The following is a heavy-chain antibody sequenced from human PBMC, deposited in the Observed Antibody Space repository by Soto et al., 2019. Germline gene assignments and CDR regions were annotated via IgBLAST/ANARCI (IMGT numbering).Heavy chain of an antibody. CDR2: INPNRGRT. Sequence: QVQLVQSGAEVKKPGASVKVSCKASGYAFSQFYIHWMRQAPGQGLEWMGWINPNRGRTKFAQNFQGWVTMTRDTSNTTVYLELSGLRSSATSVYSCSRESGGTTATLDYIYFDMHVWGKGTTVTVSS. J-gene: IGHJ6*03. V-gene: IGHV1-2*04. D-gene: IGHD4-17*01. CDR3: SRESGGTTATLDYIYFDMHV. CDR1: GYAFSQFY.